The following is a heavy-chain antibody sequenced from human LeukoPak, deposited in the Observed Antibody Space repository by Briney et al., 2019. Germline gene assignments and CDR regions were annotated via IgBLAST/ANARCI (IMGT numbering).Heavy chain of an antibody. J-gene: IGHJ4*02. CDR1: GFTFSSYG. V-gene: IGHV3-23*01. D-gene: IGHD3-10*01. Sequence: GSLRLSCAASGFTFSSYGMSWVRQAPGKGLEWVSTISGSGDNTYYADSVKGRFTISRDNSKNTLYLQMNSLRAEDTAVYYCARVTYGSGTYGAFDYWGQGTLVTVSS. CDR2: ISGSGDNT. CDR3: ARVTYGSGTYGAFDY.